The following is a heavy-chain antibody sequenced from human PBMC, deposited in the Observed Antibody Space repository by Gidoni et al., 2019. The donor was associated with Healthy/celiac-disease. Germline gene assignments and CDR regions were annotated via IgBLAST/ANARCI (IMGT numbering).Heavy chain of an antibody. Sequence: EVQLLDFGGRSSHPGGSLRLSCASSAFTFSSYAMSWVRQAPGQGLEWVSAISGSGGSTYYADSVKGRVTISRDNSKNTLYLQINSLRAEDTDVYYCAKDPLYYYDSSGEFDYWGQGTLVTVSS. CDR3: AKDPLYYYDSSGEFDY. V-gene: IGHV3-23*01. J-gene: IGHJ4*02. D-gene: IGHD3-22*01. CDR2: ISGSGGST. CDR1: AFTFSSYA.